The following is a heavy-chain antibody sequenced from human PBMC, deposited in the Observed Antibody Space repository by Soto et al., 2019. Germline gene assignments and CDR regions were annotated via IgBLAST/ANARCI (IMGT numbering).Heavy chain of an antibody. Sequence: SGFTFSSYSMNWVRQAPGKGPEWVSYISSSSSTIYYADSVKGRFTISRDNAKNSLYLQMNSLRDEDTAVYYCARGREWELIYYYYYGMDVWGQGTTVAVSS. CDR3: ARGREWELIYYYYYGMDV. CDR1: GFTFSSYS. D-gene: IGHD1-26*01. J-gene: IGHJ6*02. V-gene: IGHV3-48*02. CDR2: ISSSSSTI.